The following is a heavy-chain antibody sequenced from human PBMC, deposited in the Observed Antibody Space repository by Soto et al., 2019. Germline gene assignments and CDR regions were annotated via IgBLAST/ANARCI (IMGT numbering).Heavy chain of an antibody. CDR3: ARGNGDDYFDY. CDR1: GFTFSSYS. V-gene: IGHV3-21*01. Sequence: LRLSCAASGFTFSSYSMNWVRQAPGKGLEWVSSISSSGSYIYYADSVKGRFTISRDNAKNSLYLQMNSLRAEDTAVYYCARGNGDDYFDYWGQGTLVTVSS. D-gene: IGHD4-17*01. CDR2: ISSSGSYI. J-gene: IGHJ4*02.